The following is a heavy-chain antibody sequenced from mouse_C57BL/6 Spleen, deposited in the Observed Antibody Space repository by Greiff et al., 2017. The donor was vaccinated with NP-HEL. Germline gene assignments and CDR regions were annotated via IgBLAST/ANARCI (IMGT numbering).Heavy chain of an antibody. Sequence: ESGPGLVKPSQSLSLTCSVTGYSITSGYYWNWIRQFPGNKLEWMSYISYDGSNNYNPTLKNRISITRDTSKNQFFLKLNSVTTEDTATYYCAPYYDYDVGFAYWGQGTLVTVSA. CDR3: APYYDYDVGFAY. D-gene: IGHD2-4*01. CDR1: GYSITSGYY. CDR2: ISYDGSN. J-gene: IGHJ3*01. V-gene: IGHV3-6*01.